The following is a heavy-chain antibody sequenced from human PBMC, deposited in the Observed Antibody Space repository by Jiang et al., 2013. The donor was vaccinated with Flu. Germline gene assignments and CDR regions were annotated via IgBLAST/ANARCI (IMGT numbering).Heavy chain of an antibody. CDR3: ARSGYRTFDY. D-gene: IGHD5-18*01. CDR1: GGSIGSYY. V-gene: IGHV4-59*01. Sequence: GPGLVKPSETLSLTCTVSGGSIGSYYWSWIRQPPGKGLEWIAYIYYSGSTNYNPSLKSRVTMSVDTSKNQFSLKLSSVTAADTAVYYCARSGYRTFDYWGPGNPGHRLL. J-gene: IGHJ4*02. CDR2: IYYSGST.